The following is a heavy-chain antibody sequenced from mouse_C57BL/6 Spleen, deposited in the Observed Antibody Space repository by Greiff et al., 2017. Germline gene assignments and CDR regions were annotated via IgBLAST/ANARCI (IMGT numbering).Heavy chain of an antibody. CDR3: ARGEGYSNYLAWLAY. CDR1: GYTFTDYY. Sequence: QVQLQQSGAELVRPGASVKLSCKASGYTFTDYYINWVKQRPGQGLEWIARIYPGSGNTYYNEKFKGKATLTAEKSSSTAYMQLSSLTSEDSAVYFCARGEGYSNYLAWLAYWGQGTLVTVSA. D-gene: IGHD2-5*01. V-gene: IGHV1-76*01. CDR2: IYPGSGNT. J-gene: IGHJ3*01.